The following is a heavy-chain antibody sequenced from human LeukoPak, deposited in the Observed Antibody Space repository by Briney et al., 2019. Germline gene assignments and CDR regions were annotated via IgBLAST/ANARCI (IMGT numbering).Heavy chain of an antibody. V-gene: IGHV4-34*01. CDR3: ARGRGYSYGFIDY. D-gene: IGHD5-18*01. CDR2: INHSGST. CDR1: GGSFSGYY. J-gene: IGHJ4*02. Sequence: PSETLSLTCAVYGGSFSGYYWSWIRQPPGKGLEWIGEINHSGSTNYNPSLKSRVTISVDTSKNQFSLKLSSVTAADTAVYYCARGRGYSYGFIDYWGQGTLVTVSS.